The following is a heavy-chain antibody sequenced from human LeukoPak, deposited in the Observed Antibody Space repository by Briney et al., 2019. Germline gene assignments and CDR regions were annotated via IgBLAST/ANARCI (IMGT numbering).Heavy chain of an antibody. D-gene: IGHD6-13*01. Sequence: GGSLRLSCAASGFTFDDYAMHWVRQAPGKGLEWVSGISWNSGSIGYADSVRGRFTISRDNAKNSLYLQMNSLRAEDTALYYCAKDSGSSSSWYYFDYWGQGTLVTVSS. CDR3: AKDSGSSSSWYYFDY. CDR2: ISWNSGSI. V-gene: IGHV3-9*01. J-gene: IGHJ4*02. CDR1: GFTFDDYA.